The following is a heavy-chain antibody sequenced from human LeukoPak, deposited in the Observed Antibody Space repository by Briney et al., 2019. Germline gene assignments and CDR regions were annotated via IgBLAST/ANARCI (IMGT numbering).Heavy chain of an antibody. V-gene: IGHV3-7*01. CDR1: GFTFDSYW. CDR3: AGGGNFGY. D-gene: IGHD2-15*01. Sequence: QTGGSLRLSCAGSGFTFDSYWMTWVRQPPGKGLEWVASINQDGSERYYVDSLKGRFTISRDNAEKSLFHLLMNSLRAEDTAVYYCAGGGNFGYWGQGTLVTVSS. J-gene: IGHJ4*02. CDR2: INQDGSER.